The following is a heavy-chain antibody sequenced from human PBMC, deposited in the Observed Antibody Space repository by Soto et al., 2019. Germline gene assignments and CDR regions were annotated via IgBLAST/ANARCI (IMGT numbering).Heavy chain of an antibody. V-gene: IGHV1-69*01. J-gene: IGHJ4*02. CDR1: GGTFSSYA. Sequence: QVQLVQSGAEVKKPGASVKVSCKASGGTFSSYAISWVRQAPGQGLEWMGEIIPIFGTPDYAQKFQGRVTITTHQSTSTAYMELSSLRTEDTLVYYCAISTETTDGYCLACWGQGTPVAVSS. CDR2: IIPIFGTP. CDR3: AISTETTDGYCLAC. D-gene: IGHD1-7*01.